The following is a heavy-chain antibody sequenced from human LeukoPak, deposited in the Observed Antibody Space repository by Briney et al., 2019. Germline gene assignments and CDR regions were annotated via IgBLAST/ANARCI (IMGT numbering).Heavy chain of an antibody. D-gene: IGHD6-13*01. CDR2: VSRFGGTT. J-gene: IGHJ5*02. CDR1: GFLFSDCT. V-gene: IGHV3-23*01. CDR3: VKHVGSRWSNNRFDP. Sequence: GGSLRLSCAASGFLFSDCTMSWLRQAPGEGLQWVSAVSRFGGTTYYADSAKGRFTISRDNSNNTVYLQMNSLRVGDTALYYCVKHVGSRWSNNRFDPWGQGTLVTVS.